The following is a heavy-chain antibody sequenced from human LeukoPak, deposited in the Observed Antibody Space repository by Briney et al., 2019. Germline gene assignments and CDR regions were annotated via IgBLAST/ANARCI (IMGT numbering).Heavy chain of an antibody. J-gene: IGHJ4*02. V-gene: IGHV3-23*01. Sequence: QAGGSLRLSCAASGFTFNSYAMAWVRQAPEKGLEWVSSITDSGISTYYADSVKGRLTISRDNSKSTLFLQMNSLRAEDTAVYYCAKGSRGNYDYWGQGTLVTVSS. CDR3: AKGSRGNYDY. D-gene: IGHD1-26*01. CDR2: ITDSGIST. CDR1: GFTFNSYA.